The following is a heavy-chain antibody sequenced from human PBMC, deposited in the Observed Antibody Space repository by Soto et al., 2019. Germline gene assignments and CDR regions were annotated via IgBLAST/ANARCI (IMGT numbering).Heavy chain of an antibody. CDR2: IKQDGSEK. Sequence: PGGSLRLSCAASGFTFSSYWMSWVRQAPGKGLEWVANIKQDGSEKYYVDSVKGRFTIPRDNAKNSLYLQMNSLRAEDTAVYYCARGGRLRFLEWFPDYWGQGTLVTVSS. J-gene: IGHJ4*02. V-gene: IGHV3-7*01. CDR3: ARGGRLRFLEWFPDY. D-gene: IGHD3-3*01. CDR1: GFTFSSYW.